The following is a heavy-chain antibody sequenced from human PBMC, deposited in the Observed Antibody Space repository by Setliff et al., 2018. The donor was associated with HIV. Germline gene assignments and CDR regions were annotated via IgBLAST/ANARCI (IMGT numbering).Heavy chain of an antibody. V-gene: IGHV4-59*06. D-gene: IGHD5-12*01. CDR2: IYYSGAT. CDR1: GGSFDNYF. Sequence: SETLSLTCAVYGGSFDNYFWSWIRQLPGKGLEWIGYIYYSGATYYNPSLKNRVTISLDTSKSQFSLKLTSVTAADTALYYCASGRGAKGGYDYFGSWGQGTLVTVS. J-gene: IGHJ4*02. CDR3: ASGRGAKGGYDYFGS.